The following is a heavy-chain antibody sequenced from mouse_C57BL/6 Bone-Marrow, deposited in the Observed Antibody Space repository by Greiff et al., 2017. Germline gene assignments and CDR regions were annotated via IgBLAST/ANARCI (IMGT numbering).Heavy chain of an antibody. D-gene: IGHD2-3*01. CDR2: INPYNGGT. Sequence: EVQLQQSGPVLVKPGASVKMSCKASGYTFTDYYMNWVKQSHGKSLEWIGVINPYNGGTSYNQKFKGKATLTVDKSSSTSYMELNSLTSEDSAVYYCARSMVRKGVDYWGQGTTLTVSS. V-gene: IGHV1-19*01. CDR1: GYTFTDYY. CDR3: ARSMVRKGVDY. J-gene: IGHJ2*01.